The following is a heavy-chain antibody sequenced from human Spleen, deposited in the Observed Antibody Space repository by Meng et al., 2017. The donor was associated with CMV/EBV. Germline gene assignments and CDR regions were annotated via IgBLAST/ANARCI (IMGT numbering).Heavy chain of an antibody. CDR2: INHSGST. CDR3: ARFDIDVEGFYGMNV. D-gene: IGHD5-12*01. V-gene: IGHV4-34*01. J-gene: IGHJ6*02. Sequence: SETLSLTCAVYGGSFSGYSWSWIRQPPGKGLEWIGEINHSGSTNYNPSLKSRVTISVDTSKNQFSLKLSSVTAADTAVYYCARFDIDVEGFYGMNVWGQGTTVTVSS. CDR1: GGSFSGYS.